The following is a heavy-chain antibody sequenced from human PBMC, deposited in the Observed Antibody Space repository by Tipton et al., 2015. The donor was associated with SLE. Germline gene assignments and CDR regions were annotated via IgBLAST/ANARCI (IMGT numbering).Heavy chain of an antibody. J-gene: IGHJ6*03. CDR3: ARGIRIVVPPVYYYMDV. CDR2: ISYGGGT. V-gene: IGHV4-59*01. D-gene: IGHD2-2*01. CDR1: GGSISRYY. Sequence: TLSLTCTVSGGSISRYYWSWIRRPPGKGLEWIGYISYGGGTNYNPSLKSRVTISVDTSKNQFSLKLSSVTAADTAVYYCARGIRIVVPPVYYYMDVWGKGTTVTVSS.